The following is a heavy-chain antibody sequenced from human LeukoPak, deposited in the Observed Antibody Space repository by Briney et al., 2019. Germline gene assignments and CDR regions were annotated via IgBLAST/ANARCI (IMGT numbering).Heavy chain of an antibody. V-gene: IGHV4-59*01. CDR2: IYYSGTT. CDR1: GGSISSYY. J-gene: IGHJ4*02. D-gene: IGHD6-13*01. Sequence: SETLSLTCTVSGGSISSYYWSWIRQPPGKGLEWIGYIYYSGTTNYNPSLKSRVSLSVDTSKNQFSLKLASVTAAGTAVYYCARSDTNAWYDYWGQGTLVTVSS. CDR3: ARSDTNAWYDY.